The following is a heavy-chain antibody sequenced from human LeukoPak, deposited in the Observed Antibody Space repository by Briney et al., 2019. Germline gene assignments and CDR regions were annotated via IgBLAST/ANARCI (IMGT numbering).Heavy chain of an antibody. CDR3: AKSFSETERATITAY. V-gene: IGHV4-39*07. D-gene: IGHD5-24*01. CDR2: VYYSGST. J-gene: IGHJ4*02. CDR1: GGSIRSSSYY. Sequence: SETLSLTCTVSGGSIRSSSYYWGWIRQPPGKGLEWIGSVYYSGSTNYNPSLKSRVTISVDTSKNQFSLKLSSVTAADTAIYYCAKSFSETERATITAYWGQGTLVTVSS.